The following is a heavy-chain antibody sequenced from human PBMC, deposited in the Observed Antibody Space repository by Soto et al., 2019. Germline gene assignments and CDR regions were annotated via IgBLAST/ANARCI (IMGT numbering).Heavy chain of an antibody. V-gene: IGHV1-24*01. CDR1: GYTVSELS. Sequence: ASVNGSCKVSGYTVSELSMNWLLQGPGKALEWIGGFDPEAGEKIFSQKFQGRVITTEDTSTDFAYMELTSLTSDDTAVYYCTTDFGHSYGSAWGQGTLVTVSS. J-gene: IGHJ1*01. CDR3: TTDFGHSYGSA. D-gene: IGHD5-18*01. CDR2: FDPEAGEK.